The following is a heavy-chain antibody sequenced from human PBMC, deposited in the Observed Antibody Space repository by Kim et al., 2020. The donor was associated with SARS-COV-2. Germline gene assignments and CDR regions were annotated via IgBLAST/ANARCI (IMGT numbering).Heavy chain of an antibody. CDR3: AREGGGATGTTYYYYGMDV. D-gene: IGHD1-1*01. CDR1: GFTFSSYS. J-gene: IGHJ6*02. V-gene: IGHV3-48*02. CDR2: ISSSSSTI. Sequence: GGSLRLSCAASGFTFSSYSMNWVRQAPGKGLEWVSYISSSSSTIYYADSVKGRFTISRDNAKNSLYLQMNSLRDEDTAVYYCAREGGGATGTTYYYYGMDVWGQGTTVTVSS.